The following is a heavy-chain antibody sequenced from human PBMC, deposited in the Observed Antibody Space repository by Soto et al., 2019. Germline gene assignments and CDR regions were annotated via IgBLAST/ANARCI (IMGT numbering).Heavy chain of an antibody. V-gene: IGHV1-69*19. CDR1: GGTFNTYA. J-gene: IGHJ4*02. D-gene: IGHD3-10*01. CDR2: ISPMFGAA. CDR3: AREVQVHTPAFVY. Sequence: QVQLVQSGAEMKKPGSSVKVSCQSSGGTFNTYARNWGRQAPGQGPEWMGDISPMFGAANYAPKFQGRVTITADESKGTSYMQLSSLTSEDTALYFCAREVQVHTPAFVYWGQGTLVTVSS.